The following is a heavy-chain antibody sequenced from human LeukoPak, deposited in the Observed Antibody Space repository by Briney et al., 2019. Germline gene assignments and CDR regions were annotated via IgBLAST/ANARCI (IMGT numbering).Heavy chain of an antibody. CDR2: INPSGGST. V-gene: IGHV1-46*01. CDR1: GYTFTSYY. Sequence: ASVKVSCKASGYTFTSYYMHWVRQAPGQGLEWMGIINPSGGSTSYAQKFQGRVTMTRDTSTGTVYMELSSLRSEDTAVYYCARKYGDYVGFDYWGQGTVVTVSS. D-gene: IGHD4-17*01. J-gene: IGHJ4*02. CDR3: ARKYGDYVGFDY.